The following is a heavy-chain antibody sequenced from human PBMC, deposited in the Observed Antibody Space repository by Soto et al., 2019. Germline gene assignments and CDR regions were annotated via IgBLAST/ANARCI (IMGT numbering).Heavy chain of an antibody. CDR3: ARDRRVLGDTAMDPTYYYYGMDV. D-gene: IGHD5-18*01. CDR2: ISYDGSNK. V-gene: IGHV3-30*03. Sequence: PGGSLRLSCAASGFTFSSYGMHWVRQAPGKGLEWVAVISYDGSNKYYADSVKGRFTISRDNSKNTLYLQMNSLRAEDTAVYYCARDRRVLGDTAMDPTYYYYGMDVWGQGTTVTVSS. J-gene: IGHJ6*02. CDR1: GFTFSSYG.